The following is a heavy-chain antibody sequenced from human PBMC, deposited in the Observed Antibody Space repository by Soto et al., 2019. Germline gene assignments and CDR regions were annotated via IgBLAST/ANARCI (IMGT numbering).Heavy chain of an antibody. CDR1: GYTFTSYS. Sequence: ASVKVSCKASGYTFTSYSITWVRQAPGQGLEWMGWISVYNGNTKYAQDFQGRVTMTTDTSTSTAYMELRSLRSNDTAVYYCARDGVAGTTGISAYWGQGTLVTVSS. V-gene: IGHV1-18*01. CDR2: ISVYNGNT. CDR3: ARDGVAGTTGISAY. J-gene: IGHJ4*02. D-gene: IGHD1-7*01.